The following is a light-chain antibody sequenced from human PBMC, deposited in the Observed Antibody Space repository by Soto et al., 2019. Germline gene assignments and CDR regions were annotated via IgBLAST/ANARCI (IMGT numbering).Light chain of an antibody. J-gene: IGKJ2*01. CDR1: QRFDSS. CDR3: QQRSNWPRT. CDR2: DAY. Sequence: EIVVTQAPAILHLSTEERATLSCRASQRFDSSLAWFPHKPCQAPRLHIYDAYNRATGIPARFSGSGSGTDFTLTISSLEPEDFAVYYCQQRSNWPRTFGQGTKLEIK. V-gene: IGKV3-11*01.